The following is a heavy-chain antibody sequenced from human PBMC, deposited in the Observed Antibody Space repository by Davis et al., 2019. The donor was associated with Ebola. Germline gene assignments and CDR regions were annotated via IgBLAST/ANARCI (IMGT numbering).Heavy chain of an antibody. CDR2: ISSSSSYI. J-gene: IGHJ6*02. D-gene: IGHD3-16*01. V-gene: IGHV3-21*01. CDR1: GFTVSSNY. CDR3: ARWGSRNYYYYGMDV. Sequence: GESLKISCAASGFTVSSNYMSWVRQAPGKGLEWVSSISSSSSYIYYADSVKGRFTISRDNAKNSLYLQMNSLRAEDTAVYYCARWGSRNYYYYGMDVWGQGTTVTVSS.